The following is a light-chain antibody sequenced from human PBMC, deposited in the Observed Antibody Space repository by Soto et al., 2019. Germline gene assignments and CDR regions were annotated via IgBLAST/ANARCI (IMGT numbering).Light chain of an antibody. V-gene: IGKV1-27*01. Sequence: DMPMTQSPPSLSASVGDKITITCRASHDMSNYLAWYQRKPGEVPKLLIYSASTLESGVSSRFSGGGTGTHLTITINSLQPEDVGTYYCQKYNGFPRTFGQGTKVDIK. J-gene: IGKJ1*01. CDR1: HDMSNY. CDR3: QKYNGFPRT. CDR2: SAS.